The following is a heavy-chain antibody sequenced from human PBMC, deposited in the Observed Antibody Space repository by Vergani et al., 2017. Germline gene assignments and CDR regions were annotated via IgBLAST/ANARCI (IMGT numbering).Heavy chain of an antibody. CDR2: ISSKAYGGTT. D-gene: IGHD6-19*01. CDR3: TSRYSSGWLTD. V-gene: IGHV3-49*03. Sequence: EVQLVESGGGLVQPGRSLRLSCTASGFTFGDYAMSWFRQAPGKGLEWVGFISSKAYGGTTEYAASVKGRFTISRDDSKSIAYLQMNSLKTEDTAVYYCTSRYSSGWLTDWGQGTLVTVSS. CDR1: GFTFGDYA. J-gene: IGHJ4*02.